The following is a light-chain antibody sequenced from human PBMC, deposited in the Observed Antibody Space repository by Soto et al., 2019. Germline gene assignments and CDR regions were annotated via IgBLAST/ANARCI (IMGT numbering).Light chain of an antibody. J-gene: IGKJ1*01. CDR1: QNINNW. V-gene: IGKV1-5*03. CDR3: QQYGANSPWT. Sequence: DIPMTQSPSTLSASVGDRVTINCRASQNINNWLAWYQQKPGKAPKVLIYKASSLESGVPSRFSGSGSGTEFTLTISSLQTEDFATYYCQQYGANSPWTFGQGTKVDIK. CDR2: KAS.